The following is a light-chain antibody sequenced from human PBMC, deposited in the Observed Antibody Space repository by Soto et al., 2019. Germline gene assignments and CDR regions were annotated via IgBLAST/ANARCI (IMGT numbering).Light chain of an antibody. V-gene: IGLV3-21*04. Sequence: SYELTQPPSVSVAPGKTARITCGGNNIGSKSVHWYQQKPGQAPVLVIYYDSDRPSGIPERFSGSNSGNTATLTISRVEAGDEADYYCQVWDSSSDHIYVLGPGTKLTVL. CDR1: NIGSKS. CDR2: YDS. CDR3: QVWDSSSDHIYV. J-gene: IGLJ1*01.